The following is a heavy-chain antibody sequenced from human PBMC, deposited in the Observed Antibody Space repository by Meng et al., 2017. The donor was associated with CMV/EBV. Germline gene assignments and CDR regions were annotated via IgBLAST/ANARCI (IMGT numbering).Heavy chain of an antibody. CDR1: GFTFSSYS. D-gene: IGHD2-8*01. Sequence: GESLKISCAASGFTFSSYSMNWVRQAPGKGLEWVSSISSSSSYIYYADSVKGRFTISRDNAKNSLYLQMNSLRAEDTAVYYCARDLPLYCTNGVCYSSGMDVWGQGTTVTSP. V-gene: IGHV3-21*01. CDR2: ISSSSSYI. CDR3: ARDLPLYCTNGVCYSSGMDV. J-gene: IGHJ6*02.